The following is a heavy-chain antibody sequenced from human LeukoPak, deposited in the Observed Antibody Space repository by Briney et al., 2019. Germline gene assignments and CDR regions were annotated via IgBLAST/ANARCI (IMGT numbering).Heavy chain of an antibody. CDR3: ARDHSSASYTYYYYYMDV. CDR1: GFTFSSYS. Sequence: GGSLRLSCAASGFTFSSYSMNWVRQAPGKGLEWVSSISSSSSYIYYADSVKGRFTISRDNAKNSLYLQMNSLRAEDTAVYYCARDHSSASYTYYYYYMDVWGKGTTVTVSS. J-gene: IGHJ6*03. CDR2: ISSSSSYI. D-gene: IGHD1-26*01. V-gene: IGHV3-21*01.